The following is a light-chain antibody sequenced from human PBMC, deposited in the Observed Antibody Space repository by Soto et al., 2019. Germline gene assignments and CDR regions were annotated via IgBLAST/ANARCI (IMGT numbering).Light chain of an antibody. CDR1: QSISSY. Sequence: QMTQYPSSLSASVGDRVTINCRASQSISSYLNWYQQKPGKAPKLLIYAASSLESGVPSRFSGSGSGTEFTLTISNLQPDDFATYFCQQYNNYPRTFGQRTKVDIK. J-gene: IGKJ1*01. CDR2: AAS. CDR3: QQYNNYPRT. V-gene: IGKV1-39*01.